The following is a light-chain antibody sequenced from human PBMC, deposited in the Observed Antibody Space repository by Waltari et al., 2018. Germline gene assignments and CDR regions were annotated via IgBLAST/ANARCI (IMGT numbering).Light chain of an antibody. CDR1: QSVGTY. V-gene: IGKV3-11*01. CDR3: QQRSNWTPHT. CDR2: DAS. Sequence: EIVLTQSPATLSFSPGEPATLSCRASQSVGTYLAWYQQKPGQAPRLLIYDASNRATGIPARFRGSGSGTDFTLTISSLEAEDFAVYYCQQRSNWTPHTFGQGARLEIK. J-gene: IGKJ2*01.